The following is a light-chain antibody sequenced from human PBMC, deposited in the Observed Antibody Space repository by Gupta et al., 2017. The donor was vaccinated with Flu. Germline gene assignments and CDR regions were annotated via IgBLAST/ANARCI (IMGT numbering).Light chain of an antibody. CDR2: DAS. CDR3: QQRNT. CDR1: QSISNY. V-gene: IGKV3-11*01. Sequence: LTQSQATLALSPGERATLSCRASQSISNYLGGYQQKPGQAPRLLIHDASNRATGIPARFXGRXSGTDFXRTISSIEAEDFEIYYCQQRNTFGXGTKVEIK. J-gene: IGKJ4*01.